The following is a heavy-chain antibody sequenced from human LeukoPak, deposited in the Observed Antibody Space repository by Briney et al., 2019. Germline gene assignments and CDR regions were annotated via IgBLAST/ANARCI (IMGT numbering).Heavy chain of an antibody. CDR2: IKEDGSEK. CDR1: GFSFSSYW. Sequence: GGSLRLSCAASGFSFSSYWMSWVRQAPGKGLEWVANIKEDGSEKNYVESVKGRFTISRDNAENSMYLQMNSLRAEDTAVYYCAKLVTHFDYWGQGTLVTVSS. D-gene: IGHD4-23*01. J-gene: IGHJ4*02. V-gene: IGHV3-7*05. CDR3: AKLVTHFDY.